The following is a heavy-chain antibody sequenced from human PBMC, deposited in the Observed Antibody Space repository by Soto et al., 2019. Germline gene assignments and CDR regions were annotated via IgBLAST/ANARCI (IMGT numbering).Heavy chain of an antibody. CDR2: ISSSSSTI. CDR1: GFTVSDYC. Sequence: HPGGSLRLSCAASGFTVSDYCMSWIRQAPGKGLEWVSYISSSSSTIYYADSVKGRFTISRDNAKNSVFLQMHSLRDEDTAVHYCARASGYYDMDVWGQGTKVTVS. V-gene: IGHV3-48*02. D-gene: IGHD3-3*01. J-gene: IGHJ6*02. CDR3: ARASGYYDMDV.